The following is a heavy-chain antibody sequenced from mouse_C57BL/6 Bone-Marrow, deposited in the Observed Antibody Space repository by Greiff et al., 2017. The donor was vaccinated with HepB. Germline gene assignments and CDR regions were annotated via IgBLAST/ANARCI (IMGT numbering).Heavy chain of an antibody. J-gene: IGHJ2*01. CDR1: GFTFSSYA. V-gene: IGHV5-9-1*02. CDR2: ISSGGGNI. D-gene: IGHD6-1*01. CDR3: KSANGY. Sequence: DVMLVESGEGLVKPGGSLKLSCAASGFTFSSYAMSWVRQTPEKRLEWVAYISSGGGNIYYADTVKGRFTISRDNARNHLYLQKSSLRSEDTAMYYCKSANGYWCQGTTLTVSS.